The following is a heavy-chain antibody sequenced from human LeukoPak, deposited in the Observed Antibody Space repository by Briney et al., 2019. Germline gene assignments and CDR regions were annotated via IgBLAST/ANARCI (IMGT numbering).Heavy chain of an antibody. V-gene: IGHV4-31*03. CDR3: ARDRYTVVSWYFDL. J-gene: IGHJ2*01. D-gene: IGHD4-23*01. Sequence: SETLSLTCTVSGGPISSGGYYWSWIRQHPGKGLEWIGYIYYSGSTYYNPSLKSRVTISVDTSKNQFSLKLSSVTAANTAVYYCARDRYTVVSWYFDLWGRGTLVTVSS. CDR1: GGPISSGGYY. CDR2: IYYSGST.